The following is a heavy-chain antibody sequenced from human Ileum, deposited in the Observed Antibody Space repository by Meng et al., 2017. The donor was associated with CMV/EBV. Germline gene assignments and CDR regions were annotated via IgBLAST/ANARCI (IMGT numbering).Heavy chain of an antibody. Sequence: GGSLRLSCAASGFTFRDYWMHWVRQSPGKGLVWVSRINNDGNTADYADSVKGRFTISRDNTKNTLYLQMNSLRAEDTAVYYCAVLQDYCSSTSCYVSGDSNWGQGTLVTVSS. J-gene: IGHJ4*02. V-gene: IGHV3-74*01. CDR2: INNDGNTA. CDR3: AVLQDYCSSTSCYVSGDSN. CDR1: GFTFRDYW. D-gene: IGHD2-2*01.